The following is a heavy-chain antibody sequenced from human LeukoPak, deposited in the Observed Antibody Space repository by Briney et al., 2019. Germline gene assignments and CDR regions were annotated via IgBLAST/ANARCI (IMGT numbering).Heavy chain of an antibody. D-gene: IGHD2-2*01. CDR1: GGSISSGNW. V-gene: IGHV4-4*02. CDR2: IYHSGST. J-gene: IGHJ4*02. Sequence: SGTLSLTCAVSGGSISSGNWWSWVRQPPGKGLEWIGEIYHSGSTNYNPSLKSRVSISVDKSKNQFSLKLSSVTAADTAVYYCASFGPMLGYCSSTSCQDYWGQGTLVTVSS. CDR3: ASFGPMLGYCSSTSCQDY.